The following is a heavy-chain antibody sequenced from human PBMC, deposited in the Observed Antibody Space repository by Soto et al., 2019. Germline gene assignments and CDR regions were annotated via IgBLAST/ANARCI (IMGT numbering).Heavy chain of an antibody. Sequence: SETLSPTCSVSGGSIRSYYWSWIRQSPEKGLEWIGYFYHSGNSNYNPSLKSRVTISVDTSKNQLSLSLRSVTAANTAVYFCARISSVHPYGYVNGRLDVWGQGTTITVSS. J-gene: IGHJ6*02. CDR3: ARISSVHPYGYVNGRLDV. D-gene: IGHD5-18*01. CDR2: FYHSGNS. V-gene: IGHV4-59*01. CDR1: GGSIRSYY.